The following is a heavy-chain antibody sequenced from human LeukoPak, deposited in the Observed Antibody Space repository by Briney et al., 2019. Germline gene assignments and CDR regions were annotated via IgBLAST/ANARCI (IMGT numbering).Heavy chain of an antibody. Sequence: SETLSLTCTVSGGSISSSSYYWGWIRQPPGKGLEWIGSIYYSGSTYYNPSLKSRVTISVDTSKNQFSLKLSSVTAADTAVYYCARRGSSPDFFDYWGQGTLVTVSS. CDR2: IYYSGST. J-gene: IGHJ4*02. CDR3: ARRGSSPDFFDY. V-gene: IGHV4-39*01. CDR1: GGSISSSSYY. D-gene: IGHD6-13*01.